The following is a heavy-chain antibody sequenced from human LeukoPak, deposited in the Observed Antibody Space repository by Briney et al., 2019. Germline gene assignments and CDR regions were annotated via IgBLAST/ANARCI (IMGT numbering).Heavy chain of an antibody. V-gene: IGHV4-4*02. Sequence: SGTLSLTCAVSGGSISSSNWWSWVRQPPGKGLEWIGEIYHSGSTNYNPSLKSRVTISVDKSKNQFSLKLSSVTAADTAVYYCARAYYDFWSGYSGHNWFDPWGQGTLVTVSS. J-gene: IGHJ5*02. CDR2: IYHSGST. CDR3: ARAYYDFWSGYSGHNWFDP. CDR1: GGSISSSNW. D-gene: IGHD3-3*01.